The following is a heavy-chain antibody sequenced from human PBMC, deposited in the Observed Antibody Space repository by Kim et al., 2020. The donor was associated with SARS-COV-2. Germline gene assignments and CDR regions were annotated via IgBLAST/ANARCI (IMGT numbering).Heavy chain of an antibody. D-gene: IGHD3-9*01. Sequence: GGSLRLSCAASAFTFNNAWMSWVRQAPGKGLEWVGRIKSKTDAGTTDYAAPVKGRFTISRDDSNNTLYLQMNSLKTEDTAVYYCTTGPPNYDILTDYETHYYFGMDVWGQGTTVIVSS. V-gene: IGHV3-15*01. CDR2: IKSKTDAGTT. CDR3: TTGPPNYDILTDYETHYYFGMDV. J-gene: IGHJ6*02. CDR1: AFTFNNAW.